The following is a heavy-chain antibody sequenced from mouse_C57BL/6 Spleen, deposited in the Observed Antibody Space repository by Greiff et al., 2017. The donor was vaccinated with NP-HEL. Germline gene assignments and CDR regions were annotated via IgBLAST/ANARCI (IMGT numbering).Heavy chain of an antibody. V-gene: IGHV1-80*01. Sequence: QVQLQQSGAELVKPGASVKISCKASGYAFSSYWMNWVKQRPGKGLEWIGQIYPGDGDTNYNGKFKGKATLTADKSSSTAYMQISSRTSEDSAVYVCAQWSLQWYVDVLGHGTTVTVSS. D-gene: IGHD2-1*01. J-gene: IGHJ1*01. CDR3: AQWSLQWYVDV. CDR1: GYAFSSYW. CDR2: IYPGDGDT.